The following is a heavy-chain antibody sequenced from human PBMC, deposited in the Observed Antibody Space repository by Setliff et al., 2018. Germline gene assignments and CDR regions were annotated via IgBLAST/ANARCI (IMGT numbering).Heavy chain of an antibody. D-gene: IGHD3-3*01. Sequence: PSETLSLTCDVSGASISSGHYWGWIRQPPGKGLEWIATIYHKGRTYFNPSLQSRVTMSLDRSKNQFSLRLTSVTASDTAVYYCASPRRDDLDSPFDPVDIWGHGTRVTVS. CDR3: ASPRRDDLDSPFDPVDI. V-gene: IGHV4-38-2*01. CDR1: GASISSGHY. J-gene: IGHJ3*02. CDR2: IYHKGRT.